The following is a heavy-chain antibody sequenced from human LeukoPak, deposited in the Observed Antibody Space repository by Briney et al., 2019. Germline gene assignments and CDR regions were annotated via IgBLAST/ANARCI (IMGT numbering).Heavy chain of an antibody. CDR1: GGTFSSYA. V-gene: IGHV1-69*05. CDR3: ARDPLGPNGY. CDR2: MMPIFGTA. Sequence: SVKVSCKASGGTFSSYAISWVRQAPGQGLEWMGRMMPIFGTANYAQKFQGRVTITTDESTSTAYMELSSLRSEDTAVYYCARDPLGPNGYWGQGTLVTVSS. J-gene: IGHJ4*02. D-gene: IGHD4/OR15-4a*01.